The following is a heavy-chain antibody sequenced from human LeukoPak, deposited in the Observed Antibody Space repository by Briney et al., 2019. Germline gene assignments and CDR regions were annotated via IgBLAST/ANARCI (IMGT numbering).Heavy chain of an antibody. CDR3: ARGIRPYCSGGSCYLNYYYYMDV. V-gene: IGHV4-59*01. J-gene: IGHJ6*03. CDR2: IYYSGST. D-gene: IGHD2-15*01. CDR1: GGSISSYY. Sequence: SETLSLTCTVSGGSISSYYWSWIRQPPGKGLEWIGYIYYSGSTHYNPSLKSRVTISVDTSKNQFSLKLSSVTAADTAVYYCARGIRPYCSGGSCYLNYYYYMDVWGKGTTVTVSS.